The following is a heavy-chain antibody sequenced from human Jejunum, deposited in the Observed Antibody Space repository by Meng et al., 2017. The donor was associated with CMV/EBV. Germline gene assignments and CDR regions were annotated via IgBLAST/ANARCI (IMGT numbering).Heavy chain of an antibody. CDR2: ISGSGGST. D-gene: IGHD2-15*01. CDR1: RSEG. CDR3: AKHPSVVVVSSAASEPDY. Sequence: RSEGMSGVRQAPGKGLEWVAGISGSGGSTYYADSVKGRFTISRDNPKNTLYLQMNSLRAEDTAVYYCAKHPSVVVVSSAASEPDYWGQGTLVTVSS. V-gene: IGHV3-23*01. J-gene: IGHJ4*02.